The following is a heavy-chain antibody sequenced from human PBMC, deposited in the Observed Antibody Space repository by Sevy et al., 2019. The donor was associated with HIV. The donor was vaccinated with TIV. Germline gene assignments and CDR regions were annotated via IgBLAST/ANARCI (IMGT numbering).Heavy chain of an antibody. Sequence: GGSLRLSCAASGFTFSTYWMSWFRQAPGKGLEWVANINEDGTEKFYVDSVKGRFTMSRDNAKNSLYLQTNSLRAEDAAVYYCARDNATVSRRGLRYYYYGTDVWGQRTTVTASS. D-gene: IGHD2-2*01. V-gene: IGHV3-7*01. CDR2: INEDGTEK. CDR1: GFTFSTYW. J-gene: IGHJ6*02. CDR3: ARDNATVSRRGLRYYYYGTDV.